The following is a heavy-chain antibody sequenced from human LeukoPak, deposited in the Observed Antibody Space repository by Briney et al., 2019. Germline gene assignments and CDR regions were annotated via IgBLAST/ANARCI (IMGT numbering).Heavy chain of an antibody. Sequence: GGSLRLSCAASGFTFSSYVMSWVRQAPGKGLEWVSSIAGRGGDTYYDTYYADSVKGRFIISRDNSKNTLYLQMNSLRAEDTAVYYCARGRYDILTGPASRQLYWGQGTLVTVSS. CDR1: GFTFSSYV. V-gene: IGHV3-23*01. CDR2: IAGRGGDTYYDT. CDR3: ARGRYDILTGPASRQLY. D-gene: IGHD3-9*01. J-gene: IGHJ4*02.